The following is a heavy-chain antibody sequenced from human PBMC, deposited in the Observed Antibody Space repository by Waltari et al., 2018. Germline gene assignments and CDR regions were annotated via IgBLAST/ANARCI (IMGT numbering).Heavy chain of an antibody. Sequence: QVQLVQSGAEVKKPGSSVKVSCKASGYNFTSYDINWVRQATGQGLELMGWMNPNSGNTGYAQNFQGRVTITRNTSISTAYMELSSLRSEDTAVYYCARHGSGSYYYSFDYWGQGTLVTVSS. CDR2: MNPNSGNT. V-gene: IGHV1-8*01. J-gene: IGHJ4*02. CDR3: ARHGSGSYYYSFDY. CDR1: GYNFTSYD. D-gene: IGHD3-10*01.